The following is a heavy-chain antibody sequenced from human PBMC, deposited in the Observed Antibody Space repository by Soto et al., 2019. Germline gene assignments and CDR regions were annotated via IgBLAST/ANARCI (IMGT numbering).Heavy chain of an antibody. Sequence: SETLSLTCTVSGGSISSGDYYWSWIRQPPGKGLEWIGYIYYSGSTYYNPSLKSRVTISVDTSKNQFSLKLSSVTAADTAVYYCARRTGSITIFGVVLTSLYYFDYWGQGTLVTVPS. CDR3: ARRTGSITIFGVVLTSLYYFDY. CDR2: IYYSGST. J-gene: IGHJ4*02. CDR1: GGSISSGDYY. D-gene: IGHD3-3*01. V-gene: IGHV4-30-4*01.